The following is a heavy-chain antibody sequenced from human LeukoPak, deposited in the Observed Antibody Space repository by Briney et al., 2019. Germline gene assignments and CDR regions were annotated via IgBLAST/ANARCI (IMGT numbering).Heavy chain of an antibody. Sequence: PSGTLSLTCAVYGGSFSGYYWSWIRQPPGKGLEWIGEINHSGSTNYNPSLKSRVTISVDTSKNQFSLKLSSVTAADTAVYYCARGATGDWFDYWGQGTLVTVSS. CDR3: ARGATGDWFDY. D-gene: IGHD7-27*01. CDR2: INHSGST. J-gene: IGHJ4*02. CDR1: GGSFSGYY. V-gene: IGHV4-34*01.